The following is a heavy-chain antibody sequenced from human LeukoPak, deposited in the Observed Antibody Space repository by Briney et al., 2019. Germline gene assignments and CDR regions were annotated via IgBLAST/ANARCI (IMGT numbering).Heavy chain of an antibody. CDR2: INHSGTA. D-gene: IGHD2/OR15-2a*01. Sequence: SETLSLTCAVSGDSFSDNFWSWIRQPPGKGLEWIGEINHSGTANYNPSLRSRVIISIDTSRNQFSLKLISVTAADTAVYYCARMAYFARSVAPLIDYWGQGTLVTVSS. J-gene: IGHJ4*02. CDR3: ARMAYFARSVAPLIDY. V-gene: IGHV4-34*01. CDR1: GDSFSDNF.